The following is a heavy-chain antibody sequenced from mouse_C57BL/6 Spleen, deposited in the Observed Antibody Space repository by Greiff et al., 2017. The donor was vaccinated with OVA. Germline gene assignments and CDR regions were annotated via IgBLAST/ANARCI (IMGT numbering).Heavy chain of an antibody. CDR1: GFTFSSYG. CDR3: ARQGTGTNFDY. V-gene: IGHV5-6*01. J-gene: IGHJ2*01. CDR2: ISSGGSYT. Sequence: EVKLVESGGDLVKPGGSLKLSCAASGFTFSSYGISWVRQTPDKRLEWVATISSGGSYTYYPDSVKGRFTISRDNAKNTLYLQMSSLKSEDTAMYYCARQGTGTNFDYWGQGTTLTVSS. D-gene: IGHD4-1*01.